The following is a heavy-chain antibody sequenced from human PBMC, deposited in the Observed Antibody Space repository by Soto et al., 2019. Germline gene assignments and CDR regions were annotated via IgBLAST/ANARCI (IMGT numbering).Heavy chain of an antibody. CDR2: ISSAGSTK. Sequence: GGSLRLSCAASRFTLSVYGMHWVRQPPGEGLEWVSVISSAGSTKDYADSVTGRFTISRDNDNTRLSLEKKSRRVEDTAVYFCVKDESLCSRTSCFWGGMDVWSQGTTVTVSS. J-gene: IGHJ6*02. CDR3: VKDESLCSRTSCFWGGMDV. D-gene: IGHD2-2*01. CDR1: RFTLSVYG. V-gene: IGHV3-30*18.